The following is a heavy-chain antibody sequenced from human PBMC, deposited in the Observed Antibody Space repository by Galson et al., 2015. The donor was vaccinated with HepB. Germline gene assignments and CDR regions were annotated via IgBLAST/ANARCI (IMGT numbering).Heavy chain of an antibody. CDR2: IYHSGTA. V-gene: IGHV4-30-2*01. Sequence: TLSLTCAVFGGSISSGGYSWTWIRQPPGRGLEWIGYIYHSGTAHYNPSLKSRVTISVDRSKNQFSLKLTSVTAADTAVYYCAKDRDGGGWYLDNWGQGTLVTVSS. D-gene: IGHD6-19*01. J-gene: IGHJ4*02. CDR3: AKDRDGGGWYLDN. CDR1: GGSISSGGYS.